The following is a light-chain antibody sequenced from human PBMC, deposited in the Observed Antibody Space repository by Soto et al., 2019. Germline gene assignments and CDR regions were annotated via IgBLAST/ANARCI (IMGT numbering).Light chain of an antibody. J-gene: IGKJ3*01. V-gene: IGKV1-39*01. CDR3: QQGYSSPFT. CDR2: TAS. Sequence: DIQMTQSPSSLSASIGDRLIITCRTSQGVITFLNWYRQKSGEAPRLLIYTASSLQRGVPSRFSGCGSGTEFTLTIHSLEPEDFGTYFCQQGYSSPFTFGPGTRGDVK. CDR1: QGVITF.